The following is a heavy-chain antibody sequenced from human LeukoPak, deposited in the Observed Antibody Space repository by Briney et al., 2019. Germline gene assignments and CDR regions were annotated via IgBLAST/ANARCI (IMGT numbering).Heavy chain of an antibody. CDR2: INHGGST. J-gene: IGHJ5*02. CDR3: VRVNYHDSSVYYWWFDL. CDR1: VGSFSGYY. D-gene: IGHD3-22*01. V-gene: IGHV4-34*01. Sequence: SETLSLTCAVSVGSFSGYYWSWVRQPPGKGLEWIAEINHGGSTNYNPSLESRVTISVDTSKNQFSLKLSSVTAADTAVYYCVRVNYHDSSVYYWWFDLWGQGTLVTVSS.